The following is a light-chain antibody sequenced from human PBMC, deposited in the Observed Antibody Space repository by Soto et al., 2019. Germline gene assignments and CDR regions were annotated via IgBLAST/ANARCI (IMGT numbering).Light chain of an antibody. J-gene: IGKJ5*01. CDR3: QQRDYWQVT. Sequence: EMVLIHSPDILSLAPGERPHPSGRASQSVSSRLAWYQQIPGQAPRLLIYDVSNRAADIPARFSGSGSGTDFALTISSLEPEDFAVYYCQQRDYWQVTFGQGTRLQNK. V-gene: IGKV3-11*01. CDR2: DVS. CDR1: QSVSSR.